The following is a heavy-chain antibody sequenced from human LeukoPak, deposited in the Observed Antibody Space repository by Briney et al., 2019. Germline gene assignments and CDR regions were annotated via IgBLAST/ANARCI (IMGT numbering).Heavy chain of an antibody. Sequence: PSETLSLTCTVSGGSISSYYWSWIRQPPGKGLEWIGYIYYSGSTNYNPSLKSRVTISVDTSKNQFSLKLSSVTAADTAVYYCARAAVGIYWYFDLWGRGTLVTVSS. V-gene: IGHV4-59*01. J-gene: IGHJ2*01. CDR3: ARAAVGIYWYFDL. D-gene: IGHD1-26*01. CDR2: IYYSGST. CDR1: GGSISSYY.